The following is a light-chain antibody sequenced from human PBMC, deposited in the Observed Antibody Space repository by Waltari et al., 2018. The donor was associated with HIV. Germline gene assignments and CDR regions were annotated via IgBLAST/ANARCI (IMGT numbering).Light chain of an antibody. CDR1: PSDLGYFDY. CDR3: CSYAGTYTYV. J-gene: IGLJ1*01. CDR2: EVL. V-gene: IGLV2-11*01. Sequence: QSALTQPRSVSGSPGQSVPISCTGTPSDLGYFDYVSWSQQYPGKAPKVLIYEVLQPPSGVPDRFTASKSGITASLTSSGLQDEDEADYYCCSYAGTYTYVFGSGTTVTVL.